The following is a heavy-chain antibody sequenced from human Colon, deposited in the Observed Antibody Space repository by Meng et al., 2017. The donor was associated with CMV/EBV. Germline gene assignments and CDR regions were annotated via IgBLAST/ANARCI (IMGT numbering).Heavy chain of an antibody. J-gene: IGHJ4*02. CDR2: IYGGGST. CDR1: GFTVSSNY. Sequence: GSLRLSCAASGFTVSSNYMSWVRQAPGKGLEWVSVIYGGGSTYYADSVKGRFTISRDNSKNTLYLQMNSLRAGDTAVYYCVRVGIAVAGSGWVDYWGQGTLVTVSS. V-gene: IGHV3-53*01. CDR3: VRVGIAVAGSGWVDY. D-gene: IGHD6-19*01.